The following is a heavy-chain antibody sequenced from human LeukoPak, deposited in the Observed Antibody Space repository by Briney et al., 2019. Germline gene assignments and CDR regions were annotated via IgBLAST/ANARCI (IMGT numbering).Heavy chain of an antibody. CDR2: IWYDGSNK. J-gene: IGHJ4*02. V-gene: IGHV3-33*01. Sequence: GRSLRLSCAASGFTFSSYGMHWVRQAPGKGLEWVAVIWYDGSNKYYADSVKGRFTISRDNSKNTLYLQMNSLRAEDTAVYYCARDRASSGYYYLGSDYWGQGTLVTVSS. CDR1: GFTFSSYG. D-gene: IGHD3-22*01. CDR3: ARDRASSGYYYLGSDY.